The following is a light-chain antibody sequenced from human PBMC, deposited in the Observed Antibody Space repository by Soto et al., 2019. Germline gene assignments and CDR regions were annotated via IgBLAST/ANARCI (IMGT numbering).Light chain of an antibody. Sequence: EIVLTQSPGTLSLSPGERAILSCRASQSVSSSYLAWYQQKPGQAPRLLIYGASSRATGIPDRFSGSGSGTAFTLTLRRLEPEDFAVYSCQQYGSSQGYTFGQGTKLEIK. CDR1: QSVSSSY. CDR2: GAS. V-gene: IGKV3-20*01. CDR3: QQYGSSQGYT. J-gene: IGKJ2*01.